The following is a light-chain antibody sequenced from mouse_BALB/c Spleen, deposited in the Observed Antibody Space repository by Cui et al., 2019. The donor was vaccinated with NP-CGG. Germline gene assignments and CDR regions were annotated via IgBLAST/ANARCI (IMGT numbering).Light chain of an antibody. V-gene: IGLV1*01. CDR2: GTN. Sequence: QAVVTQESALTTSPGETVTLTCRSSTGAVTTSNYANWVQEKSDHLFTGLIGGTNNRAPGVPARFSGSLIGDKAALTITGAQTEDEAIYFCGLWYNNHWVFGGGTKLTVL. CDR3: GLWYNNHWV. CDR1: TGAVTTSNY. J-gene: IGLJ1*01.